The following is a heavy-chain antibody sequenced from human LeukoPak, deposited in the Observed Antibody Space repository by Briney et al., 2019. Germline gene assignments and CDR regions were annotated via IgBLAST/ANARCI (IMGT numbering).Heavy chain of an antibody. Sequence: SETLSLTCTVAGASISGGGYHWSWIRQFPGKGLEWIGYIYHSGSTYYNPSLKSRIAISVDTSKNQFSLKLTSVTAADTAVYFCARVGPEYRTWNAKMYYFDYWGQGNLVTVSS. CDR1: GASISGGGYH. CDR2: IYHSGST. CDR3: ARVGPEYRTWNAKMYYFDY. D-gene: IGHD1-1*01. V-gene: IGHV4-31*03. J-gene: IGHJ4*02.